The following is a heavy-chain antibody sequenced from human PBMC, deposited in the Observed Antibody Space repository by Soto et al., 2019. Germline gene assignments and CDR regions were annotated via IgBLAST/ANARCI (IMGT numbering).Heavy chain of an antibody. CDR3: ARVFELNYFNSRSTRRPSSECDC. V-gene: IGHV4-30-4*01. CDR1: GGSINSADYY. D-gene: IGHD3-22*01. J-gene: IGHJ4*02. Sequence: QVQLQESGPGLVKPSQNMSLTCTVSGGSINSADYYWSWIRQPPGKGLEWIGFIYYSGSTYYNPSRKSRVTISVHTSQHEFSPTLMSVTAAYTSVYYCARVFELNYFNSRSTRRPSSECDCWGQGTLVTVYS. CDR2: IYYSGST.